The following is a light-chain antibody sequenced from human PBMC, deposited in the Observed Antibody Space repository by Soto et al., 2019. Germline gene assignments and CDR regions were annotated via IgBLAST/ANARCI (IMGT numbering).Light chain of an antibody. Sequence: QSVLIQASSMSGTPGQRVTISCSGSSSNIGSNTVNWYQQVPGTAPKLLIYGNHERPSGVPDRFSGSKSGTSASLAISGLQSEDEADYFCTSYRSSTTQWLFGGGTKVTVL. J-gene: IGLJ1*01. CDR1: SSNIGSNT. CDR2: GNH. CDR3: TSYRSSTTQWL. V-gene: IGLV1-44*01.